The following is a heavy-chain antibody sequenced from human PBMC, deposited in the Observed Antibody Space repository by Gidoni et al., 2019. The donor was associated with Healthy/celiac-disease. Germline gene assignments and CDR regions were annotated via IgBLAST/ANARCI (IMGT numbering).Heavy chain of an antibody. D-gene: IGHD3-22*01. CDR2: IYYSGST. Sequence: QVQLQESGPGLVKPSQTLSPTCTVSGGSISSGDYYWSWIRQPPGQGLEWIGYIYYSGSTYYNPSLKSRVTISVDTSKNQFSLKLSSVTAADTAVYYCARDKRTGTYYYDSSGHTFDYWGQGTLVTVSS. CDR3: ARDKRTGTYYYDSSGHTFDY. V-gene: IGHV4-30-4*01. CDR1: GGSISSGDYY. J-gene: IGHJ4*02.